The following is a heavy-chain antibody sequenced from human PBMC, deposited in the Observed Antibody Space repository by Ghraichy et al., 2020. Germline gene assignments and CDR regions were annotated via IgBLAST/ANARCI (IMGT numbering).Heavy chain of an antibody. Sequence: GGSLRLSCAASGFTFSSYSMNWVRQAPGKGLEWVSSISSSSSYIYYADSVKGRFTISRDNAKNSLYLQMNSLRAEDTAVYYCARDTRRDGYNYPFDYWGQGTLVTVSS. CDR2: ISSSSSYI. V-gene: IGHV3-21*01. CDR3: ARDTRRDGYNYPFDY. D-gene: IGHD5-24*01. CDR1: GFTFSSYS. J-gene: IGHJ4*02.